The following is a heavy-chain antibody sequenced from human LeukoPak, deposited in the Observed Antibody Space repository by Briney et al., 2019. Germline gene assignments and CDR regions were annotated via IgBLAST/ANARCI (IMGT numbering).Heavy chain of an antibody. V-gene: IGHV3-48*01. CDR1: GFTFSTYN. J-gene: IGHJ6*02. CDR2: ISSSSGTI. CDR3: ARDRMDV. Sequence: GGSLRLSCTASGFTFSTYNMNWVRQAPGRGLEWVSHISSSSGTIYYADSVKGRFTISRHNSKNTLYLQMNSLRAEDTAVYYCARDRMDVRGQGTTVTVSS.